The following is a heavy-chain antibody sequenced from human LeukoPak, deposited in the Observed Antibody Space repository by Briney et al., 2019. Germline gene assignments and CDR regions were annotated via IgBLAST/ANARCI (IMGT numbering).Heavy chain of an antibody. CDR1: GYTFTSYG. J-gene: IGHJ5*02. D-gene: IGHD2-2*01. Sequence: ASVKVSCKASGYTFTSYGISWVRQAPGQGLEWMGWISGYNGNTQYVQKFQDRVTMTTDTSTSTAYMELRSLRSDDTAVYYCARDEVRFGPAAPRNWFDPWGQGTLVTVSS. V-gene: IGHV1-18*01. CDR2: ISGYNGNT. CDR3: ARDEVRFGPAAPRNWFDP.